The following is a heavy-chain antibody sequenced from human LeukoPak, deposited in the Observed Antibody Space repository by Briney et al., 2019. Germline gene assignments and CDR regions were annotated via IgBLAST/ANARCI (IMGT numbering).Heavy chain of an antibody. D-gene: IGHD3-16*01. V-gene: IGHV3-21*01. CDR2: ISSSSSYI. Sequence: PGGSLRLSCAASGFTFSSYSMNWVRQAPGKGLEWVSSISSSSSYIYYADSVKGRFTISRDNAKNSLYLQMNSLRAEDTAVYYCARERGQPGPYYYYMDVWGKGTTVTVSS. CDR1: GFTFSSYS. CDR3: ARERGQPGPYYYYMDV. J-gene: IGHJ6*03.